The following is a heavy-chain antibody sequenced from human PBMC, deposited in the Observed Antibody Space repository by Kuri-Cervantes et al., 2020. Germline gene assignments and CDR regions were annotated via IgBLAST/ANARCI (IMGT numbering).Heavy chain of an antibody. Sequence: LSLTCVASGFAFSSRWIHWVRQAPGKGLVWVSRINWDGKTTNYADSVQGRFTVSRDTSKNTLYLQMNSLRVEDAAIYYCARERSHNYYQMDVWGKGTTVTVSS. CDR2: INWDGKTT. D-gene: IGHD3-16*01. J-gene: IGHJ6*03. V-gene: IGHV3-74*01. CDR3: ARERSHNYYQMDV. CDR1: GFAFSSRW.